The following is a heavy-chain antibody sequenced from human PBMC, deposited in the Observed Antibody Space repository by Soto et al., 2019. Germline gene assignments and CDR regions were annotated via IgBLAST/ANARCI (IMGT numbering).Heavy chain of an antibody. J-gene: IGHJ6*02. D-gene: IGHD6-13*01. CDR3: ATRSIAAAGILYGMDV. CDR2: ISGSGGST. Sequence: PGGSLRLSCAASGFTLSSYAMSWVRQAPGKGLEWVSAISGSGGSTYYADSVKGRFTISRDNSKNTLYLQMNSLRAEDTAVYYCATRSIAAAGILYGMDVWGQGTTVTVSS. V-gene: IGHV3-23*01. CDR1: GFTLSSYA.